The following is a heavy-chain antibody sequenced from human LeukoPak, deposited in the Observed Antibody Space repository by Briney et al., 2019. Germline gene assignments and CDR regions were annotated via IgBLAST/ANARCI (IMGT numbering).Heavy chain of an antibody. CDR1: GGTFSSYA. V-gene: IGHV1-69*04. CDR2: IIPILGIA. Sequence: SVKVSCKASGGTFSSYAIIWVRQAPGQGLEWMGRIIPILGIANYAQKFQGRVTITADKSTSTAYMELSSLRSEDTAVYYCARYYYDSSGYYYWGQGTLVTVSS. J-gene: IGHJ4*02. D-gene: IGHD3-22*01. CDR3: ARYYYDSSGYYY.